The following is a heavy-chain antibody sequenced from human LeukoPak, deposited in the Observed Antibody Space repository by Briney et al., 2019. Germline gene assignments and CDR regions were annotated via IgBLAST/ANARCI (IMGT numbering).Heavy chain of an antibody. V-gene: IGHV3-7*03. J-gene: IGHJ4*02. CDR1: GFTFSSYW. CDR2: IKQDGSEK. Sequence: GGSLTLSCAASGFTFSSYWMSWVRQAPGKGLEWVANIKQDGSEKYYVDSVKGRFTISRDNAKNSLYLQMNSLRAEDTAVYYCARDPGYSYGYGIDYWGQGTLVTVSS. D-gene: IGHD5-18*01. CDR3: ARDPGYSYGYGIDY.